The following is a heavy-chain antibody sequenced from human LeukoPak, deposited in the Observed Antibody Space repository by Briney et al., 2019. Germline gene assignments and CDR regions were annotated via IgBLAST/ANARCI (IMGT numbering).Heavy chain of an antibody. CDR2: ISSSGNTI. CDR3: ARPLDYGAYVPLDY. D-gene: IGHD4-17*01. CDR1: GFTFSSYE. Sequence: GGSVRLSCAASGFTFSSYEMNWVRQAPGKGLERISYISSSGNTIYYADSVKGRFTISRDNAKKSLYLQMNSLRAEDTAVYYCARPLDYGAYVPLDYWAQGPLATVSS. J-gene: IGHJ4*02. V-gene: IGHV3-48*03.